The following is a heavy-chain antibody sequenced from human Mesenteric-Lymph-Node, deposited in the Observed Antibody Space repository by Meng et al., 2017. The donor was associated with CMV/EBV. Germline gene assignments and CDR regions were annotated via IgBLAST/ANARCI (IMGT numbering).Heavy chain of an antibody. CDR3: AKGHSSSYFGMDV. CDR2: VSYDGSTS. J-gene: IGHJ6*02. V-gene: IGHV3-30-3*01. D-gene: IGHD6-6*01. CDR1: GFTFSSYT. Sequence: GESLKISCAASGFTFSSYTMHWVRQAPGKGLEWVAVVSYDGSTSFSVDSVKGRFTISRDNSKNTVYLQMNSLSPEDTAVYYCAKGHSSSYFGMDVWGQGTTVTVSS.